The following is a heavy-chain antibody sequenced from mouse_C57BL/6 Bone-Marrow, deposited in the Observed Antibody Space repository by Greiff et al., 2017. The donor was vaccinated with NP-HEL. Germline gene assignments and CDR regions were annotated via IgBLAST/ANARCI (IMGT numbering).Heavy chain of an antibody. CDR1: GYTFTNYW. D-gene: IGHD1-1*01. V-gene: IGHV1-63*01. J-gene: IGHJ2*01. CDR3: ERFPYYYGSSFYYFDY. Sequence: QVQLKQSGAELVRPGTSVKMSCKASGYTFTNYWIGWAKQRPGHGLEWIGDIYPGGGYTNYNEKFKGKATLTADKSSSTAYMQFSSLTSEYSAIYYCERFPYYYGSSFYYFDYWGQGTTLTVSS. CDR2: IYPGGGYT.